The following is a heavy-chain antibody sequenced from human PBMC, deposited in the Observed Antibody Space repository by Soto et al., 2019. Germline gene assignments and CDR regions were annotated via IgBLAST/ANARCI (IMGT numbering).Heavy chain of an antibody. D-gene: IGHD2-8*01. Sequence: SETLSLTCAVYGGSFSGYYWTWIRQPPGTGLEWIGEINHSGSTNYNPSLKSRVTISVDTSKNQLSLNLTSVTAADTAVYYCAGKPNALYYFDYWGQGILVTVSS. V-gene: IGHV4-34*01. CDR1: GGSFSGYY. CDR2: INHSGST. J-gene: IGHJ4*02. CDR3: AGKPNALYYFDY.